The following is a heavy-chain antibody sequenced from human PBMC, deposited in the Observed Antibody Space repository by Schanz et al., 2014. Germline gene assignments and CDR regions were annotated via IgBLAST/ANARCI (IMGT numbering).Heavy chain of an antibody. V-gene: IGHV3-23*04. CDR3: AKDISDTSGKDDY. CDR2: IGVDGTTT. D-gene: IGHD3-22*01. CDR1: GFSFSDYY. Sequence: EVQLVQSGGGLVQPGGSLRLSCAASGFSFSDYYMSWIRQAPGKGLEWVSVIGVDGTTTYYADSVKGRFTISRDNSKNTLFLQMNSLRVEDSAIYYCAKDISDTSGKDDYWGQGTLVTVSS. J-gene: IGHJ4*02.